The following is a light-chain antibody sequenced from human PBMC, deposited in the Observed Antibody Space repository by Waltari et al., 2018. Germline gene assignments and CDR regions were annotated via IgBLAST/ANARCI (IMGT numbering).Light chain of an antibody. J-gene: IGKJ4*01. CDR3: PQSYDTPLT. CDR2: SAS. V-gene: IGKV1-39*01. Sequence: DIQMTQSPSSLSASVGDRVTITCRASQTISTYLNWYQQRPGKAPKLLIYSASTLHSGVPSRFSGSGSGTDFTLTISSLQPEDFATYYCPQSYDTPLTFGGGTRVEIK. CDR1: QTISTY.